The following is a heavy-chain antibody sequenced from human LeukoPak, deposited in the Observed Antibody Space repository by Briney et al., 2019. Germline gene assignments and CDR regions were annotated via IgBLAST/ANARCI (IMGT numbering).Heavy chain of an antibody. D-gene: IGHD3-3*01. J-gene: IGHJ6*03. CDR2: IGTAGDT. V-gene: IGHV3-13*01. CDR1: GFTFSSYD. Sequence: GGSLRLSCAASGFTFSSYDMHWVRQATGKGLEWVSAIGTAGDTYYPGSVKGRFTISRENAKNSLYLQMNSLRAGDTAVYYCARGRSGYLIMYNYMDVWGKGTTVTISS. CDR3: ARGRSGYLIMYNYMDV.